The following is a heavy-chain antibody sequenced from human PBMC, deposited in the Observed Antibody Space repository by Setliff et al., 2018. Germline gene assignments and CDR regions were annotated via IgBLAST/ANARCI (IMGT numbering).Heavy chain of an antibody. V-gene: IGHV1-18*01. J-gene: IGHJ4*02. CDR1: GYTFISYG. CDR2: ISASNGNT. D-gene: IGHD2-2*02. Sequence: ASVKVSCKTSGYTFISYGINWVRQAPGQGLEWMGWISASNGNTNSAQKLQGRVTMTTDTSTSTAYMELRSLRSDDTAVYYCARDSPTVVVAIPFDRWGQGTLVTVSS. CDR3: ARDSPTVVVAIPFDR.